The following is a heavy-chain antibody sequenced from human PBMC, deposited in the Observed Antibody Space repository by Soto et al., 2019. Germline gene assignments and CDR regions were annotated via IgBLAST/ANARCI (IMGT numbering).Heavy chain of an antibody. Sequence: GESLKISCKGSGYSFSTHWVGWVRQTPGKGLEWMGIIYPGDSDARYSPSFKGQVTISVDESITTAFLQWSSLKASDTAMYYCARSHFDYVWGTSGYFDSWGQGTLVTVSS. D-gene: IGHD3-16*01. CDR3: ARSHFDYVWGTSGYFDS. CDR1: GYSFSTHW. J-gene: IGHJ4*02. CDR2: IYPGDSDA. V-gene: IGHV5-51*01.